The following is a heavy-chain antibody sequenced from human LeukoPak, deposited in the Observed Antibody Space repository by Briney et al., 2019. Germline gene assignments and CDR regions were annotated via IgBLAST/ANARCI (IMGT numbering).Heavy chain of an antibody. J-gene: IGHJ2*01. D-gene: IGHD2-15*01. Sequence: GGSLRLSCAASGFTFSSYSMNWVRQAPGKGLEWVSYISSSSSTIYYADSVKGRFTISRDNAKNSLYLQMNSLRAEDTAVYYCARDCSGGSCYGYWYFDLWGRGTLVTVSS. CDR1: GFTFSSYS. CDR3: ARDCSGGSCYGYWYFDL. V-gene: IGHV3-48*04. CDR2: ISSSSSTI.